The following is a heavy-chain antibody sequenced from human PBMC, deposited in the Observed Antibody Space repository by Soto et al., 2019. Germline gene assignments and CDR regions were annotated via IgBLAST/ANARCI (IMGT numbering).Heavy chain of an antibody. CDR1: GYTFTSYA. V-gene: IGHV1-3*01. CDR3: ATQGGAQTLDAFDI. D-gene: IGHD3-16*01. Sequence: ASVKVSCKASGYTFTSYAMHWVRQAPGQRLEWMGWINAGNGNTKYSQKFQGRVTITRDTSASTAYMELSSLRSEDKAVYYCATQGGAQTLDAFDIWGQGTMVTVSS. J-gene: IGHJ3*02. CDR2: INAGNGNT.